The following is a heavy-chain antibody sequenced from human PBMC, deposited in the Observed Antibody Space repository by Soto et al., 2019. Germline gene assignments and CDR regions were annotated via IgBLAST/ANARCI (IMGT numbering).Heavy chain of an antibody. D-gene: IGHD3-16*01. CDR3: ARGFYLYLHNRGGN. V-gene: IGHV1-18*01. J-gene: IGHJ4*02. CDR2: ISAYDGNT. Sequence: ASVKVSCKASGYTFTSYGISGVRQAPGQGLEWVGWISAYDGNTNYAQKLQGRVTMTTDTSTSTAYMELSSLRSDDTAVYYCARGFYLYLHNRGGNWGQGTLVNVSS. CDR1: GYTFTSYG.